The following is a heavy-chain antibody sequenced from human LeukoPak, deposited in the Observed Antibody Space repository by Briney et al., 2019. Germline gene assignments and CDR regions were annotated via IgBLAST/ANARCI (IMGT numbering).Heavy chain of an antibody. CDR2: IYSDDST. CDR1: GFSVSSNY. CDR3: ARDPSNEPFDY. Sequence: GGSLRLSCAASGFSVSSNYMSWVRQAPGKGLEWVSAIYSDDSTYYADSVKGRFTISRDNSENTLYLQVDNMRAEDTAVYYCARDPSNEPFDYWGQGTLVTVSS. D-gene: IGHD1-1*01. J-gene: IGHJ4*02. V-gene: IGHV3-53*01.